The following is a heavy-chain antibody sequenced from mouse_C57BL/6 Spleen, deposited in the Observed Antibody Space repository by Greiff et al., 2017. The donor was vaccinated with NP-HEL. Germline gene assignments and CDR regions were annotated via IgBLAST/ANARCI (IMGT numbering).Heavy chain of an antibody. CDR1: GYAFSSSW. CDR3: ARWGESHRGFDY. J-gene: IGHJ2*01. V-gene: IGHV1-82*01. Sequence: VQLQQSGPELVKPGASVKISCKASGYAFSSSWMNWVKQRPGKGLEWIGRIYPGDGDTNYNGKFKGKATLTADKSSSTAYMQLSSLTSEDSAVYFCARWGESHRGFDYWGQGTTLTVSS. D-gene: IGHD2-14*01. CDR2: IYPGDGDT.